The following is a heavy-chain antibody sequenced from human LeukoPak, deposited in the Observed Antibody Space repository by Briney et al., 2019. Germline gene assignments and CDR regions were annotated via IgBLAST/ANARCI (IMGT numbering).Heavy chain of an antibody. CDR3: ARRLYSGSYDALDY. CDR2: IYPGDSET. J-gene: IGHJ4*02. Sequence: GESLKISCTGSGYSFTSFWIGWVRQMPGKGLEWMGIIYPGDSETRYSPSFQGQVTISADKSISTAYLQWSSLKASDTAMYYCARRLYSGSYDALDYWGQGTLVTVSS. D-gene: IGHD1-26*01. V-gene: IGHV5-51*01. CDR1: GYSFTSFW.